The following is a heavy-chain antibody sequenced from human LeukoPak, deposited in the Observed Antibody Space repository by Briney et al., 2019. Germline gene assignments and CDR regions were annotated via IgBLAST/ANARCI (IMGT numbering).Heavy chain of an antibody. Sequence: GGSLRLSCAASGFTFSSYSVNWVRQAPGKGLEWVSSISSSSSYIYYADSVKGRFTISRENARNSLYLQMNSLRAEDTAVYYCARYYGSGSYYTDYWGQGTLVTVSS. CDR2: ISSSSSYI. D-gene: IGHD3-10*01. J-gene: IGHJ4*02. CDR1: GFTFSSYS. CDR3: ARYYGSGSYYTDY. V-gene: IGHV3-21*01.